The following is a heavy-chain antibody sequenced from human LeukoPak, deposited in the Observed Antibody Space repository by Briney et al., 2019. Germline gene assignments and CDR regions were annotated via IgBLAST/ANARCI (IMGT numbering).Heavy chain of an antibody. CDR3: AKSLTPLNYDISNSNGMDV. D-gene: IGHD3-9*01. J-gene: IGHJ6*02. V-gene: IGHV3-23*01. Sequence: GGSLSLSCAVSGFTFSSYVMSWVRQAPGKGLEWVSTISGSGGGRYYADSVKGGFTIPRDNSKNTMYLQKNSLRAEDTGVYYCAKSLTPLNYDISNSNGMDVWGQGTTVTVSS. CDR1: GFTFSSYV. CDR2: ISGSGGGR.